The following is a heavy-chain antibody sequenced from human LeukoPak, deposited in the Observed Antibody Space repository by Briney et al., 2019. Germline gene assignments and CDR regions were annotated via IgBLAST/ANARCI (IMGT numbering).Heavy chain of an antibody. CDR3: ARNVGNSAYDT. CDR1: GDSISRTNY. Sequence: SETLSLTCAVSGDSISRTNYWTWVRQPPGKGLEWIGEVYNRGGTNYNPFLKSRVTISLDKSKSQFSLKMNSVTAADTAVYYCARNVGNSAYDTWGQGTLVTVSS. J-gene: IGHJ5*02. V-gene: IGHV4-4*02. CDR2: VYNRGGT. D-gene: IGHD4-23*01.